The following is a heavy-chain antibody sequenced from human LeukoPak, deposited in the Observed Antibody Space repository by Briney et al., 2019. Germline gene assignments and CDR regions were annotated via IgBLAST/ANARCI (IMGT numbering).Heavy chain of an antibody. Sequence: SETLSLTCTVSSGSISSYYWRWIRQPAGKGLECIGRICTNGSTNCNPSLKSRVTMSVDTSKNQFSLKLSSVTAADTAVYYCARGANYYYDNSGHYEASTWGQGTQVTVSS. CDR3: ARGANYYYDNSGHYEAST. V-gene: IGHV4-4*07. J-gene: IGHJ4*02. CDR2: ICTNGST. CDR1: SGSISSYY. D-gene: IGHD3-22*01.